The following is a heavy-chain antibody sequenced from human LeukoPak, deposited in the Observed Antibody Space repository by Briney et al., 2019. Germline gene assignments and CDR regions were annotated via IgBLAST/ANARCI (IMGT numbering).Heavy chain of an antibody. V-gene: IGHV3-23*01. D-gene: IGHD5-18*01. CDR3: ARGGAAMAYY. CDR1: GFTFSSYA. CDR2: ISGSGGST. J-gene: IGHJ4*02. Sequence: GGFLRLSCAASGFTFSSYAVSWVRQAPGKGLEWVSGISGSGGSTYYADSVKGRFTISRDNAKNTLYLQMNSLRAEDTAVYYCARGGAAMAYYWGQGTLVTVSS.